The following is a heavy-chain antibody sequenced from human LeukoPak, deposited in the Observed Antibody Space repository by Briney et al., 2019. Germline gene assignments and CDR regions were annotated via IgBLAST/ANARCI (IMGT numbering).Heavy chain of an antibody. CDR2: ISGSSRLI. CDR1: GFTFSSYS. CDR3: ARVSGGRTEYFDS. Sequence: GGSLRLSCAASGFTFSSYSMNWVRQAPGMGLQWVSYISGSSRLIYYADSVKGRFTISRDNAKTSLYLQMNSLRAEDTAVYYCARVSGGRTEYFDSWGQGTLVTVSS. J-gene: IGHJ4*02. D-gene: IGHD1/OR15-1a*01. V-gene: IGHV3-48*04.